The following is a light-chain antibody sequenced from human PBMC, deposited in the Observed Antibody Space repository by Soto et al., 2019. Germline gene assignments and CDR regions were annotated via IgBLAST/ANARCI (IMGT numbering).Light chain of an antibody. CDR1: QSISSW. CDR3: QQYNSYSLT. J-gene: IGKJ1*01. Sequence: DVQMSQSPPTQSESVGDRVTITYRARQSISSWLAWYQQKPGKAPKLLIYDASSLESGVPSRFSGSGSGKEFTLTISSLQSDDFANYCCQQYNSYSLTFVQGTKVDIK. CDR2: DAS. V-gene: IGKV1-5*01.